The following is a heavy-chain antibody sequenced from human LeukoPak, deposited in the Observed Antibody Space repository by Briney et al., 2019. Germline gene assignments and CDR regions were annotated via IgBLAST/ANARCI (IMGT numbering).Heavy chain of an antibody. V-gene: IGHV3-7*03. D-gene: IGHD3-22*01. CDR1: GFTFSSYW. CDR2: IKQDGSEK. Sequence: GGSLRLSCAASGFTFSSYWMSWVRQAPGKGLEWVANIKQDGSEKYYVDSVKGRFTISRDNAKNSLYLQMNSLRAEDTAVYYCARERVDYYDSSGDAFDIWGQGTMVTVSS. CDR3: ARERVDYYDSSGDAFDI. J-gene: IGHJ3*02.